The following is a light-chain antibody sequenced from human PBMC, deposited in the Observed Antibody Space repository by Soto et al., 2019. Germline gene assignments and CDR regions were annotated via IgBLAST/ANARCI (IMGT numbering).Light chain of an antibody. CDR3: ASYRSGRLYV. J-gene: IGLJ1*01. CDR2: DFT. CDR1: SADVSTSNF. V-gene: IGLV2-14*03. Sequence: QSALTQPASVSGSPGQSITISCTGISADVSTSNFVSWYQHHPGKGPRLILYDFTHRPSGISDRFSGSKSGDTASLTISGLRAEDEADYYCASYRSGRLYVFXTGTKGTVL.